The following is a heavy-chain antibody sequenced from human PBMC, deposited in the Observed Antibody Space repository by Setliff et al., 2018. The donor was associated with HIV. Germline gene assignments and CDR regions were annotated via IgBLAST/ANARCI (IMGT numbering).Heavy chain of an antibody. CDR2: IHPGDFVT. D-gene: IGHD1-26*01. CDR3: TRRRRAPGTEDLEAY. J-gene: IGHJ4*02. V-gene: IGHV5-51*01. CDR1: GYTFTNYW. Sequence: PGESLKISCKASGYTFTNYWIGWVRQMPGKGLEWIGVIHPGDFVTRYGPSFQGQVSISVDTSITTAYLYWSSLKASDTAIYYCTRRRRAPGTEDLEAYWGQGTLVTV.